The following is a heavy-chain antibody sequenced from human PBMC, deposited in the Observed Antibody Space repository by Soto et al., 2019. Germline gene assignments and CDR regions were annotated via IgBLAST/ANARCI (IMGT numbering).Heavy chain of an antibody. CDR2: IDWDDDK. CDR3: ARETAPWFDP. Sequence: NPTQTFTLTCTLSVFALSSRGKRVSWIRQPPGKALEWLARIDWDDDKFYSTSLKTRLTISMDTSRNQVVLTMTNMDPVDTATYYCARETAPWFDPWGQGTLVTVSS. CDR1: VFALSSRGKR. D-gene: IGHD5-18*01. V-gene: IGHV2-70*04. J-gene: IGHJ5*02.